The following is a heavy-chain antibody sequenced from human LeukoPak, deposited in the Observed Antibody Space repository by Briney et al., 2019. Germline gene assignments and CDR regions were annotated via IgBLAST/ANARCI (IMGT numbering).Heavy chain of an antibody. V-gene: IGHV3-21*01. CDR2: ISSSSSYI. CDR1: GGSSSSSNW. D-gene: IGHD6-19*01. CDR3: ARAGFSGWYNWFDP. Sequence: PSGTLSLTCAVSGGSSSSSNWWSWVRQPPGKGLEWVSSISSSSSYIYYADSVKGRFTISRDNAKNSLYLQMNSLRAEDTAVYYGARAGFSGWYNWFDPWGQGTLVTVSS. J-gene: IGHJ5*02.